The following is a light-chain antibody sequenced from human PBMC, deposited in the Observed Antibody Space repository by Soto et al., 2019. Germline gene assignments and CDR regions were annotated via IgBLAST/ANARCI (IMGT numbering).Light chain of an antibody. J-gene: IGLJ2*01. CDR2: RNN. Sequence: QPVLTQPPSASGTPGQRVTISCSGSSSNIGSNYVYWYQQLPGTAPKLLIYRNNQRPSGVPDRFSGSKSGTSASLAISGLRSEDEADYYCAAWDDSLSGNVVFGGGTKSPS. CDR1: SSNIGSNY. CDR3: AAWDDSLSGNVV. V-gene: IGLV1-47*01.